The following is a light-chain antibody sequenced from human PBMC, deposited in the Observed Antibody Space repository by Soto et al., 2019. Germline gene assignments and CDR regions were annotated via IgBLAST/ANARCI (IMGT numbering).Light chain of an antibody. V-gene: IGKV1-5*03. Sequence: DIQMTQSPSTLSASVGDRVTITCRASQSISDWLAWYQQTPGKAPKLLIYKASSLHSGVPSRFSGSGSGTEFTLTISSLQPDDFATFYCQQYNSYPYTFGQGTKLEIK. CDR2: KAS. CDR3: QQYNSYPYT. CDR1: QSISDW. J-gene: IGKJ2*01.